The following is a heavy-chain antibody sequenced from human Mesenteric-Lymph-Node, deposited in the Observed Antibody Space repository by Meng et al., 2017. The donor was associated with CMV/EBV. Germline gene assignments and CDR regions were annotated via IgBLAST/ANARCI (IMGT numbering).Heavy chain of an antibody. CDR2: IWSDGSNK. J-gene: IGHJ4*02. CDR1: GFTFSTYG. D-gene: IGHD5-24*01. V-gene: IGHV3-33*06. Sequence: AASGFTFSTYGMHWVRQAPGKGLEWMAVIWSDGSNKYYADSVKGRFTISRDNSKNTLFLQMTSLRAEDTAVYYCAKEGVYDGYAVDYWGQGTLVTVSS. CDR3: AKEGVYDGYAVDY.